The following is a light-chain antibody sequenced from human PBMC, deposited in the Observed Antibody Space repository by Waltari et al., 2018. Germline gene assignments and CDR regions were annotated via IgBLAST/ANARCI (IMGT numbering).Light chain of an antibody. CDR2: DVS. CDR3: CSYAGSYTPWV. Sequence: QSALTQPRSVSGSPGQSVTISCTGTSSDVGGYNYVSCYQQYPGKAPKLMIYDVSKRPSGVPDRFSGSKSGNTASLTISGLQAEDEVDYYCCSYAGSYTPWVFGGGTKLTVL. J-gene: IGLJ3*02. CDR1: SSDVGGYNY. V-gene: IGLV2-11*01.